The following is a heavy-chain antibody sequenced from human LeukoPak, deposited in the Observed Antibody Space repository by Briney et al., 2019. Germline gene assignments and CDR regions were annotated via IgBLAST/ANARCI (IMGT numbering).Heavy chain of an antibody. CDR2: IYYSGST. D-gene: IGHD3-22*01. Sequence: SQTLSLTCTVSGGSISSGDYYWSWIRQPPGKGLEWIGYIYYSGSTYYNPSLKSRVTISVDTSKNQFSLKLSSVTAADTAVYYCARDLGYYDGSGSDAGGYWGQGTLVTVSS. V-gene: IGHV4-30-4*08. J-gene: IGHJ4*02. CDR1: GGSISSGDYY. CDR3: ARDLGYYDGSGSDAGGY.